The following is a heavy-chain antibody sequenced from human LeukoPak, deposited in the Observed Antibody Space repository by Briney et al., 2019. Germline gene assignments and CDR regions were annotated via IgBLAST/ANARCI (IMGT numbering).Heavy chain of an antibody. Sequence: ASVKVSCKASGGTFSSYAISWVRQAPGQGLEWMGWMNPNSGNTGYAQKFQGRVTITRNTSISTAYMELSSLRSEDTAVYYCARSPTVTTGPCDYWGQGTLVTVSS. CDR3: ARSPTVTTGPCDY. CDR2: MNPNSGNT. D-gene: IGHD4-11*01. V-gene: IGHV1-8*03. CDR1: GGTFSSYA. J-gene: IGHJ4*02.